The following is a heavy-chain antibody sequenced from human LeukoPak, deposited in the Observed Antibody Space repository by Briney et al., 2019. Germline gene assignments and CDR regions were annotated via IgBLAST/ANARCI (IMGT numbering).Heavy chain of an antibody. D-gene: IGHD3-10*01. CDR3: ARSLIPYYYGSGSYWFDP. CDR1: GGTFSSYA. Sequence: ASVKVSCKASGGTFSSYAISWVRQAPGQGLEWMGRIIPIIGTANYAQKFQGRVTITTDESTSTAYMELSSLRSEDTAVYYCARSLIPYYYGSGSYWFDPWGQGTLVTVSS. J-gene: IGHJ5*02. V-gene: IGHV1-69*05. CDR2: IIPIIGTA.